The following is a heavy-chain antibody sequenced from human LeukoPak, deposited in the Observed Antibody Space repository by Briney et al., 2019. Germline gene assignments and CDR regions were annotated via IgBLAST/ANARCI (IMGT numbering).Heavy chain of an antibody. CDR2: IIPIFGTA. J-gene: IGHJ5*02. D-gene: IGHD2-2*02. CDR1: GGTFSSYA. V-gene: IGHV1-69*05. CDR3: ARSSVVVVPAAINWFDP. Sequence: ASVKVSCKASGGTFSSYAISWVRQAPGQGLEWMGGIIPIFGTANYAQKFQGRVTITTDESTSTAYMELSSLRSEDTAVYYCARSSVVVVPAAINWFDPWGQGTLVTVSS.